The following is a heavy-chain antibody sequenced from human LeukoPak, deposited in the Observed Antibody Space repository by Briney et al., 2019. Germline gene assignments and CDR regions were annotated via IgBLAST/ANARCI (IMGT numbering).Heavy chain of an antibody. V-gene: IGHV1-2*02. Sequence: ASVKVSCKASGYTFTGYYMHWVRQAPGQGLEWMGWIYPNSGATKYAQKFQGRVTMTRDTSVSTAYMELSGLRSDDTAVYYCGTLLSNGPFDYWGQGSLVTVSS. J-gene: IGHJ4*02. CDR2: IYPNSGAT. CDR3: GTLLSNGPFDY. CDR1: GYTFTGYY.